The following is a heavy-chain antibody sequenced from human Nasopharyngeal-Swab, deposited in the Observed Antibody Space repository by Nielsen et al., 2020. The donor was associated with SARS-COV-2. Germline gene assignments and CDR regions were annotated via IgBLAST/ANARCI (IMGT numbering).Heavy chain of an antibody. CDR3: ASGGYGDYDAYYYGMDV. CDR1: GFTFSSYA. Sequence: GGSLRLSCAASGFTFSSYAMHWVRQAPGKGLEWVAVISYDGSNKYYADSVKGRFTTSRDNAKNSLYLQMNSLRAEDTAVYYCASGGYGDYDAYYYGMDVWGQGTTVTVSS. V-gene: IGHV3-30-3*01. J-gene: IGHJ6*02. D-gene: IGHD4-17*01. CDR2: ISYDGSNK.